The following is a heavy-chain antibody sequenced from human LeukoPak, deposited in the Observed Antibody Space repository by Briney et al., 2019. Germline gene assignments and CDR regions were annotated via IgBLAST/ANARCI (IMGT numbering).Heavy chain of an antibody. Sequence: PGGSLRLSCAASGFTFSGSAMRWVRQAPGKGLEWVSAISGSGNTIYYADSVRGRFTISRDNSRNTVYLQMNSLRADDTAVYYCAKVSCSGGTCYYFDHWGRGTQVTVSS. CDR3: AKVSCSGGTCYYFDH. D-gene: IGHD2-15*01. CDR1: GFTFSGSA. J-gene: IGHJ4*02. V-gene: IGHV3-23*01. CDR2: ISGSGNTI.